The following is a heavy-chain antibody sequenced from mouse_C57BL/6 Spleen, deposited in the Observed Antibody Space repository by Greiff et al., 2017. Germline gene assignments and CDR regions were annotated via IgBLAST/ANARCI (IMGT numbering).Heavy chain of an antibody. CDR2: INPNNGGT. J-gene: IGHJ3*01. CDR3: AREMRGIPFAY. V-gene: IGHV1-26*01. CDR1: GYTFTDYY. Sequence: EVQLQQSGPELVKPGASVKISCKASGYTFTDYYMTWVKQSHGKSLEWIGDINPNNGGTSYNQKFKSKATLTVDKSSSTAYMELRSLTSEDSAVYYCAREMRGIPFAYWGQGTLVTVSA.